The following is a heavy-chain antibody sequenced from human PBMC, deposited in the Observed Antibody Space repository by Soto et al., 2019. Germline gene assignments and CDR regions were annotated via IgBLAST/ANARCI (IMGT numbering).Heavy chain of an antibody. J-gene: IGHJ1*01. D-gene: IGHD6-19*01. CDR3: AKEGSDSGWSWES. CDR1: GFTFSVSA. V-gene: IGHV3-23*01. Sequence: EVQLLESGGGLVQPGGSLRLSCAASGFTFSVSAMSWVRQAPGKGLEHVASITRSGSEAFYGDSVRGRFSMSRDNSKNMLILEMNSPRVEVTARYYCAKEGSDSGWSWESWGQGALVTVS. CDR2: ITRSGSEA.